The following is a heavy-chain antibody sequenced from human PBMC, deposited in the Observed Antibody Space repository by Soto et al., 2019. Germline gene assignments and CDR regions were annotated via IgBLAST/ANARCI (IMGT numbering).Heavy chain of an antibody. CDR2: IYYSGST. CDR1: GGSISSYY. Sequence: QVQLQESGPGLVKPSETLSLTCTVSGGSISSYYWSWIRQPPGKGLEWIGYIYYSGSTNYNPSLMSRVTSSVDTSKNQFSLRLSSVTAADTAVYYCARVWGGAFDIWGQGTMVTVSS. V-gene: IGHV4-59*01. J-gene: IGHJ3*02. CDR3: ARVWGGAFDI. D-gene: IGHD3-10*01.